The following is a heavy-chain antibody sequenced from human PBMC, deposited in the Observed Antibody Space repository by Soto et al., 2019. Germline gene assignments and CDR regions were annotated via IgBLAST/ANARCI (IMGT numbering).Heavy chain of an antibody. CDR1: GGSISSGGYY. CDR3: AREEICGGDCYLFDY. CDR2: IYYSGST. J-gene: IGHJ4*02. Sequence: PSETLSLTCTVSGGSISSGGYYWSWIRQHPGKGLEWIGYIYYSGSTYYNPSLKSRVTISVDTSKNQFSLKLSSVTAADTAVYYYAREEICGGDCYLFDYWGQGTRVTVS. V-gene: IGHV4-31*03. D-gene: IGHD2-21*02.